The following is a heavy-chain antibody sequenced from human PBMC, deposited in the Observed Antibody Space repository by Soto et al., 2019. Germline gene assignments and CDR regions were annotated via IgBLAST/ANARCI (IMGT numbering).Heavy chain of an antibody. CDR3: ARAGGSSGWYWFDY. D-gene: IGHD6-19*01. CDR1: GFTFSSYA. J-gene: IGHJ4*02. CDR2: ISYDGSNK. V-gene: IGHV3-30-3*01. Sequence: QVQLVESGGGVVQPGRSLRLSCAASGFTFSSYAMHWVRQAPGKGLEWVAVISYDGSNKYYADSVKGRFTISRDNSKNTLYLQMNSLRAEDTAVYYCARAGGSSGWYWFDYWGQGTLVTVSS.